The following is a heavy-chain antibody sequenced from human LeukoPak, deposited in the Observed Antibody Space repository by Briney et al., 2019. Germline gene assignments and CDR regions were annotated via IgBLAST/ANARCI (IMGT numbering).Heavy chain of an antibody. V-gene: IGHV3-21*01. J-gene: IGHJ6*02. D-gene: IGHD2-15*01. Sequence: GGSLRLSCAASGFTFSSYSMNWVRQAPGKGLEWVSSISSSSSYIYYADSVKGRFTISRDNAKNSLYLQMNSLRAEDTAVYYCARYRYCSGGSCYSDYYYYYGMDVWGQGTTVTDSS. CDR2: ISSSSSYI. CDR1: GFTFSSYS. CDR3: ARYRYCSGGSCYSDYYYYYGMDV.